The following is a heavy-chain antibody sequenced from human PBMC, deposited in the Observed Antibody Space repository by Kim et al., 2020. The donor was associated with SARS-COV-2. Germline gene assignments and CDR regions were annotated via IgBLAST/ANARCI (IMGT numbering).Heavy chain of an antibody. CDR1: GGTFSSYA. D-gene: IGHD2-21*02. V-gene: IGHV1-69*13. J-gene: IGHJ4*02. CDR2: IIPIFGTA. Sequence: SVKVSCKASGGTFSSYAISWVRQAPGQGLEWMGGIIPIFGTANYAQKFQGRVRITADESTSTAYMELSSLRSEDTAVYYCARGESRPKVYGGNSLDYWGQGTLVTVSS. CDR3: ARGESRPKVYGGNSLDY.